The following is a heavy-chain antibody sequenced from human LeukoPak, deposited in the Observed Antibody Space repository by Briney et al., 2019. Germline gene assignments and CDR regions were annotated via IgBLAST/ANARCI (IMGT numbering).Heavy chain of an antibody. CDR1: GGSFSGYY. J-gene: IGHJ4*02. D-gene: IGHD3-22*01. CDR2: INHSGST. V-gene: IGHV4-34*01. Sequence: KPSETLSLTCAVYGGSFSGYYWSWIRQPPGKGLEWIGEINHSGSTSYNPSLKSRVTISVDTSKNQFSLKLSSVTAADTAVYYCARGHYYYDSSGYLDYWGQGTLVTVSS. CDR3: ARGHYYYDSSGYLDY.